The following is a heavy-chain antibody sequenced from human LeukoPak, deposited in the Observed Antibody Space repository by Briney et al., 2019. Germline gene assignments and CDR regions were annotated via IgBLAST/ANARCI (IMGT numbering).Heavy chain of an antibody. J-gene: IGHJ4*02. V-gene: IGHV3-23*01. CDR2: ISGSGGST. Sequence: HSGGSLRLSCAASGFTFSSYAMSWVRQAPGKGLEWVSAISGSGGSTYYADSVKGRFTISRDNSKNTLYLQMNSLRAEDTAVYYCAKDPRRYSRTGGYFDYWGQGTLVTVSS. CDR3: AKDPRRYSRTGGYFDY. D-gene: IGHD6-13*01. CDR1: GFTFSSYA.